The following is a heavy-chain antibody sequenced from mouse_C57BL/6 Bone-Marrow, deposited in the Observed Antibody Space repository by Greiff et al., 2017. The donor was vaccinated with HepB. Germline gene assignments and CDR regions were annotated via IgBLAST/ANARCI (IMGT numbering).Heavy chain of an antibody. CDR2: IWWDDDK. Sequence: QVTLKESGPGILQPSQTLSLTCSFSGFSLSTFGMGVGWIRQPSGKGLEWLAHIWWDDDKYYNPALKSRLTISKDTSKNQVFLKIANVYTADTATYYCARILTTVVATGWYFDVWGTGTTVTVSS. CDR1: GFSLSTFGMG. D-gene: IGHD1-1*01. J-gene: IGHJ1*03. CDR3: ARILTTVVATGWYFDV. V-gene: IGHV8-8*01.